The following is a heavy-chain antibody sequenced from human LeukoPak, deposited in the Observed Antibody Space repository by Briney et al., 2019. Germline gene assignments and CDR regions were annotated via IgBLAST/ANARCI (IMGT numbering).Heavy chain of an antibody. CDR1: GYTFTNYY. Sequence: ASVKVSCKASGYTFTNYYMHWVRQAPGQGLEWMGIINPSSGSTNYAQKFQGRITMTRDTSTSTVYMEVSSLRSEDTAVYYCARGGSLGYGNYGIPNNWGQGTLVIVSS. J-gene: IGHJ4*02. CDR2: INPSSGST. D-gene: IGHD4-17*01. CDR3: ARGGSLGYGNYGIPNN. V-gene: IGHV1-46*01.